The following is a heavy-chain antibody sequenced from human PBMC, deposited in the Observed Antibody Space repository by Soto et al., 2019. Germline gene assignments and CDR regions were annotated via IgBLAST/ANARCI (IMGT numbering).Heavy chain of an antibody. D-gene: IGHD5-12*01. Sequence: SVKVSCKASGGSFSSYGISWVRQAPGQGLEWMGGIIPIFGTSNYAQRLQDRVTITADDSTSTAYMELSSLRFEDTAVYYCARGEVATIRSFYYYGIDVWGQGTTVTVSS. CDR2: IIPIFGTS. CDR1: GGSFSSYG. V-gene: IGHV1-69*13. J-gene: IGHJ6*02. CDR3: ARGEVATIRSFYYYGIDV.